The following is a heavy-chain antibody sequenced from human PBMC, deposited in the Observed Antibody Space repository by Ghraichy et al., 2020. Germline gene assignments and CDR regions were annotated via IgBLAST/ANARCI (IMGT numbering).Heavy chain of an antibody. Sequence: TLSLTCTVSGGSVTSAGNYWTWIRQPPGKGLEWIGHIYNSGNTDYQSSLKSRITISVDTSKNQFSLRLSSVTAADTAVYYCARDQSRYDFRSGYPSYYGLDVWGQGTTVTVSS. D-gene: IGHD3-3*01. CDR1: GGSVTSAGNY. J-gene: IGHJ6*02. V-gene: IGHV4-61*08. CDR3: ARDQSRYDFRSGYPSYYGLDV. CDR2: IYNSGNT.